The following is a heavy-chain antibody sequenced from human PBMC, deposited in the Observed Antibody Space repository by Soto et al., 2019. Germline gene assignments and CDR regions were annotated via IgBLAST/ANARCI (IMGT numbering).Heavy chain of an antibody. CDR2: INHSGTT. Sequence: PSETLSLTCTFSVGSIRSAGHYCSWIRQHPWKGLEWIGYINHSGTTFYNPSLKSRLTISVDTSENQFSLRLTSVTAADTAVYFCARWGRFSTDGVCVAPFEPWGQETLVNVS. J-gene: IGHJ5*02. V-gene: IGHV4-31*03. CDR1: VGSIRSAGHY. D-gene: IGHD2-8*01. CDR3: ARWGRFSTDGVCVAPFEP.